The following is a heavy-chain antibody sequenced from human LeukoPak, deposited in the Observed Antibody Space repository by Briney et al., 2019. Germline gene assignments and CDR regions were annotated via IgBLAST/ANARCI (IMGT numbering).Heavy chain of an antibody. CDR3: ARGTLAPYDSSGYYLDY. J-gene: IGHJ4*02. Sequence: SETLSLTCAVYGGSFSGYYWSWIRQPPGKGLEWIGEINHSGSTNYNPSLKSRVTISVDTSKNQFSLKLSSVTAADTAVYYCARGTLAPYDSSGYYLDYWGQGTLVTVSS. CDR1: GGSFSGYY. D-gene: IGHD3-22*01. V-gene: IGHV4-34*01. CDR2: INHSGST.